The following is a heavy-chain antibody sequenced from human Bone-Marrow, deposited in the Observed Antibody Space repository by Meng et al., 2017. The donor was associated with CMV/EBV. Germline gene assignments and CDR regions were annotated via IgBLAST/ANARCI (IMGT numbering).Heavy chain of an antibody. J-gene: IGHJ6*02. Sequence: SETLSLTCTVSGCSISSSSYDWGWIRQPPGKGLEWIGSIYYSGSTYYNPSLKSRVTISVDTSKNQFSLKLSSVTAADTAVYYCATDGWAKWIAVAGMDVWGQGTTVTVSS. CDR3: ATDGWAKWIAVAGMDV. CDR2: IYYSGST. V-gene: IGHV4-39*02. D-gene: IGHD6-19*01. CDR1: GCSISSSSYD.